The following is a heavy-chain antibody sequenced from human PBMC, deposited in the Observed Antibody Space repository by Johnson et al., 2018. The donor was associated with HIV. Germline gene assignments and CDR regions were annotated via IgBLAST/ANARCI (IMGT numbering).Heavy chain of an antibody. J-gene: IGHJ3*02. CDR1: RFTFSRYA. V-gene: IGHV3-30-3*01. CDR2: ISYDGNNK. D-gene: IGHD3-10*01. Sequence: QVQLVESGGGVVQPGRSLRLSCAASRFTFSRYAMHWVRQAPGKGLEWVAVISYDGNNKYYVDSVKGRFTISRDNSKNTLYLQMNSLRAEDTAVYYCAKDLYYYGPDAVDSWCQGTMVTVSS. CDR3: AKDLYYYGPDAVDS.